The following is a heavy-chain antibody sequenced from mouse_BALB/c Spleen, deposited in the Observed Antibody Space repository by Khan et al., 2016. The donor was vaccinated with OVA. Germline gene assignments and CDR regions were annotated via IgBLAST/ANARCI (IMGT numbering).Heavy chain of an antibody. J-gene: IGHJ3*01. CDR2: INPASGNI. CDR1: GFNFKDSY. CDR3: GIPKGFDY. Sequence: VQLQQSGAELVKPGASVKLSCTASGFNFKDSYMHWVKQRPEQGLEWIGWINPASGNIKYDPKFQDKATLTADTSSNTAYLQLSSLTSEDTAVYWWGIPKGFDYWGQGTLVTVSA. V-gene: IGHV14-3*02.